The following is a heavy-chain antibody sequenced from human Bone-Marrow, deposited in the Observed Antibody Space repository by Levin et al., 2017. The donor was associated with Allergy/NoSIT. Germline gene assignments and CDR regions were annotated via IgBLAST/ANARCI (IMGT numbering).Heavy chain of an antibody. CDR3: AREGNPVGASDN. V-gene: IGHV4-59*01. Sequence: SETLSLTCTVSGISISSYYWSWIRQSPGKGLEWIAFIYSTGRINYNPSLKSRVTMSLDKSKNQISLNLTSVTAADTAVYFCAREGNPVGASDNWGQGILVSVSS. J-gene: IGHJ4*02. D-gene: IGHD3-16*01. CDR1: GISISSYY. CDR2: IYSTGRI.